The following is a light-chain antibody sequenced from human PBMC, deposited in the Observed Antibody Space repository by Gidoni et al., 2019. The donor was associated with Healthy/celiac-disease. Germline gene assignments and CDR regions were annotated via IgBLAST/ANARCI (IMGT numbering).Light chain of an antibody. V-gene: IGKV3-15*01. CDR3: QQYNNLCT. J-gene: IGKJ2*02. Sequence: EIVMTQSPATLSVSPGERATLSCRASQSVSSNLAWYQQKPGKAPRLLIYGASTRATGIPARFSGSGSGTEFTLTISSLQSEDFAVYYCQQYNNLCTFXXXTKLEIK. CDR1: QSVSSN. CDR2: GAS.